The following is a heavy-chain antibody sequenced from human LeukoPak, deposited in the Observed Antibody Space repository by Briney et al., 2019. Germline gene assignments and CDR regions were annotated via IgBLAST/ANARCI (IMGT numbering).Heavy chain of an antibody. CDR3: ARDTALGATRHDAFDI. J-gene: IGHJ3*02. CDR2: IQYDGSVI. V-gene: IGHV3-30*02. CDR1: GFSFSDYG. Sequence: PGGSLRLSCAASGFSFSDYGTHWVRQAPGKGLEWVTFIQYDGSVIFYADSVKGRFTISRDNAKNSLYLQMNSLRAEDTAVYYCARDTALGATRHDAFDIWGQGTMVTVSS. D-gene: IGHD1-26*01.